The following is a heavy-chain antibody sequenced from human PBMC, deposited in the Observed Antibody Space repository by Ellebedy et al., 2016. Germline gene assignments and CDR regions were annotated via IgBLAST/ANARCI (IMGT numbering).Heavy chain of an antibody. V-gene: IGHV4-39*07. CDR3: ARIHVVQGVDAFDI. J-gene: IGHJ3*02. CDR2: IYYGGTT. D-gene: IGHD3-10*01. CDR1: GGSISSSSDY. Sequence: SETLSLTCTVSGGSISSSSDYWGWIRQPPGKGLEWIGSIYYGGTTYYNPSLKSRVTISVDTPKNQFSLNLSSVTAADTAVYYCARIHVVQGVDAFDIWGQGTMVTVSS.